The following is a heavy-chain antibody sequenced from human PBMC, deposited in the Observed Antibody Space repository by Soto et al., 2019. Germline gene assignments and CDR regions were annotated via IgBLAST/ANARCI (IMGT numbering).Heavy chain of an antibody. CDR3: ERFPNPFRLKFGYEDFFFF. D-gene: IGHD5-12*01. CDR2: TYYTSKWYN. CDR1: GDSVSRNSAA. J-gene: IGHJ3*01. Sequence: PSQTLSLTCAISGDSVSRNSAAWNWIRQSPSRGLEWLGRTYYTSKWYNNYAESVKSRITINPDTSKKQISLQLNSVTPEDTADYFCERFPNPFRLKFGYEDFFFFWGQGKMLTVSS. V-gene: IGHV6-1*01.